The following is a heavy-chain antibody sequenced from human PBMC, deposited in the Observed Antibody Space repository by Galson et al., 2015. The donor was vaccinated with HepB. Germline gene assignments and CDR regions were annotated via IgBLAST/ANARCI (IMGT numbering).Heavy chain of an antibody. J-gene: IGHJ4*02. V-gene: IGHV1-18*04. CDR1: GYTFPNYG. D-gene: IGHD6-19*01. Sequence: SVKVSCKASGYTFPNYGFSWVRQAPGQGLEWMGRISAYNGNTNYAQKLQGRVTMTTDTSTSTAYMELRSLRPDDTAIYYCARDPGSGSLRVFDYWGQGTLVTVSS. CDR3: ARDPGSGSLRVFDY. CDR2: ISAYNGNT.